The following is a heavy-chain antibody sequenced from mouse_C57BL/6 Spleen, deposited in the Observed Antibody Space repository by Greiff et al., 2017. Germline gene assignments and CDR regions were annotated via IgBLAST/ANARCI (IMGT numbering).Heavy chain of an antibody. V-gene: IGHV1-80*01. CDR3: ARMGDLEHYYAMDY. Sequence: QVQLQQSGAELVKPGASVKISCKASGYAFSSYWMNWVKQRPGKGLEWIGQIYPGDGDTNYNGKFKGKATLTADKSSSTAYMQLSSLTSEDSAVYFCARMGDLEHYYAMDYWGQGTSVTVSS. CDR1: GYAFSSYW. J-gene: IGHJ4*01. CDR2: IYPGDGDT.